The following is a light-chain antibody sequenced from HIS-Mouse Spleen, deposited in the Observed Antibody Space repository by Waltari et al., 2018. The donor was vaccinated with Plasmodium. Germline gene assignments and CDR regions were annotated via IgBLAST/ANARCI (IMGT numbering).Light chain of an antibody. J-gene: IGKJ3*01. CDR2: GAS. CDR1: QSVSSN. Sequence: EIVMTQSPATLSVSPGERATLSCRASQSVSSNLAWYQQKPGQAPGLLIYGASTRATGIPARFSGSGSGTEFTLSISGLQSEDFAVYYCQQYDNWSFTFGPGTKVDI. CDR3: QQYDNWSFT. V-gene: IGKV3-15*01.